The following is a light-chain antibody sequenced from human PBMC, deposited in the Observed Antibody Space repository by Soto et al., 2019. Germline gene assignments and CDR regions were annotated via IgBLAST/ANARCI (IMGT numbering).Light chain of an antibody. J-gene: IGLJ3*02. CDR2: EVT. CDR3: CSYLGSYVGV. CDR1: SSDVGSYNH. V-gene: IGLV2-23*02. Sequence: QSAPTQPASVSGSPGQSITISCTGGSSDVGSYNHVSWYQQYPGKAPKVMIYEVTKRTSGVSDRFSGSKSGNTASLTSSGLQAEDEADYYCCSYLGSYVGVFGGGTKLTVL.